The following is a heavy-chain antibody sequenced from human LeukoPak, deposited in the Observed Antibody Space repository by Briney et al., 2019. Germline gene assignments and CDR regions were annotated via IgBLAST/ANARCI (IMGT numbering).Heavy chain of an antibody. CDR2: ISSSSSYI. Sequence: GGSLRISCDASGIPFSSYSMNWVRQAPGKGLEWVSSISSSSSYIYYADSVKGRFTISRDNAKNSLYLQMNSLRAEDTAVYYCARDIGYYDFWSGPFNYWGQGTLVTVSS. CDR3: ARDIGYYDFWSGPFNY. CDR1: GIPFSSYS. J-gene: IGHJ4*02. D-gene: IGHD3-3*01. V-gene: IGHV3-21*01.